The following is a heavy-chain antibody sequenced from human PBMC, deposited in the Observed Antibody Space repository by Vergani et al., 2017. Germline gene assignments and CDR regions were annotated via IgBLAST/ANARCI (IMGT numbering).Heavy chain of an antibody. CDR2: IYSGGST. CDR1: GFTVSSNY. V-gene: IGHV3-53*01. J-gene: IGHJ3*02. D-gene: IGHD2-21*01. CDR3: ARVVVSPPIWAAFDI. Sequence: EVQLVESGGGLIQPGGSLRLSCAASGFTVSSNYMSWVRQAPGKGLEWVSVIYSGGSTYYADSVKGRFTISRDNSKNTLYLQMNSLRAEDTAVYYCARVVVSPPIWAAFDIWGQGTMVTVSS.